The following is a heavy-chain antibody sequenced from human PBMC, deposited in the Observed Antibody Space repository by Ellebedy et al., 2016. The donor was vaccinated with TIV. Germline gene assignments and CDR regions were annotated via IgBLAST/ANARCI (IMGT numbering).Heavy chain of an antibody. V-gene: IGHV1-69*13. CDR1: GLIFRAYG. CDR2: IIPLLGTP. J-gene: IGHJ4*02. Sequence: SVKVSCKASGLIFRAYGFHWVRQAPGQGLEWMGGIIPLLGTPNFAQNFQGRVTITADESTNTVHMGLTNLKSEDTAMYYCAREKVGASGFDYWGQGTLGTVSS. D-gene: IGHD1-26*01. CDR3: AREKVGASGFDY.